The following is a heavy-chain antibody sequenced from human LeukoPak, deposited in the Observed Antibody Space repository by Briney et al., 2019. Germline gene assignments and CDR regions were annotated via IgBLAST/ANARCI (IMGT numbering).Heavy chain of an antibody. CDR3: ARGGGIYGLWDY. D-gene: IGHD1-26*01. Sequence: GGSLRLSCAASGFTFSSYWMHWVRQAPGKGLVWVSRIYSDGSSYTADSVKGRFTISRDNAKDTLYLQMNGLRVEDTAVYYCARGGGIYGLWDYWGQGTLVTVSS. CDR2: IYSDGSSY. CDR1: GFTFSSYW. J-gene: IGHJ4*02. V-gene: IGHV3-74*03.